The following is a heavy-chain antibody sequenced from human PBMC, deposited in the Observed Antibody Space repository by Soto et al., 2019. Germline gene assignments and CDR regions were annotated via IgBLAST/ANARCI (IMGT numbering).Heavy chain of an antibody. CDR1: GFTFSSYA. D-gene: IGHD3-9*01. Sequence: PGGSLRLSCAASGFTFSSYAMSWVRQAPGKGLEWVSGIGGSGGNTYYADSVKGRFTISRDNSKNTLFLQMNSLRAEDTAEYYCARVVRYFDTPSGMAVWGQGTTVTVSS. V-gene: IGHV3-23*01. CDR3: ARVVRYFDTPSGMAV. CDR2: IGGSGGNT. J-gene: IGHJ6*02.